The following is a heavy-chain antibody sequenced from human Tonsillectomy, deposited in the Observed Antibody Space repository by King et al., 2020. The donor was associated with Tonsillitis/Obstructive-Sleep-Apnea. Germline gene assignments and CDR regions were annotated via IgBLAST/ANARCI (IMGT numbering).Heavy chain of an antibody. J-gene: IGHJ6*02. D-gene: IGHD3-9*01. V-gene: IGHV3-21*01. CDR3: AREPQGYDHLNGYS. Sequence: DVQLVESGGGLVKPGGSLRLSCAASGFTFSNYRMNWVRQAPGKGLEWVSSISSGSSYKYYADSVKGRFTISRDNAKNSLYLQMNGLRAEDTAVYYCAREPQGYDHLNGYSWGQGTTVTVSS. CDR1: GFTFSNYR. CDR2: ISSGSSYK.